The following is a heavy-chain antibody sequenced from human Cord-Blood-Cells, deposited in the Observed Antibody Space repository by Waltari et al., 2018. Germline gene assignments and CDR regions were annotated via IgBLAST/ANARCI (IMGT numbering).Heavy chain of an antibody. Sequence: QVQLQESGPGLVKPSGTLSLTCAVSGGSISSSNWWSWVRRPPGKGLGWIGELYHSGGTNNNPSLKSRVTRSVDKSKNQFALKLSSVTAADTAVYDCARVPSYSSSSRWFDPWGQGTLVTVSS. CDR3: ARVPSYSSSSRWFDP. CDR1: GGSISSSNW. J-gene: IGHJ5*02. CDR2: LYHSGGT. V-gene: IGHV4-4*02. D-gene: IGHD6-6*01.